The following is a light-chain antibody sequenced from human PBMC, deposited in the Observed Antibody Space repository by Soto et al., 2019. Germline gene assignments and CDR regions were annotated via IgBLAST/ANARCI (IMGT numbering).Light chain of an antibody. Sequence: DIQMTQSPSSLSASVGDRVTITCRASQSISSYLNWYQQKPGKAPKLLIYAASSLQSGVPSRFSGSGSGTECTLTISSLQPEEFATYSCQQSYSTPRTFGQGTKVEIK. CDR2: AAS. V-gene: IGKV1-39*01. CDR3: QQSYSTPRT. J-gene: IGKJ1*01. CDR1: QSISSY.